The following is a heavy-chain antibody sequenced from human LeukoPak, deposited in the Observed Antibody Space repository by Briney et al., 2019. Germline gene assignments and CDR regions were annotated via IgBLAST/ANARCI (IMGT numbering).Heavy chain of an antibody. D-gene: IGHD2-21*02. CDR3: AKGMGVYCDGDCSSRILDF. V-gene: IGHV3-23*01. CDR2: ISDSGGST. J-gene: IGHJ4*02. Sequence: GSSLRLSCAPSGFTFSNYAMSWVRQAPGKGLEWVSIISDSGGSTIYADSVKGRFTISRDNSKNTLYLQMNSLRAVDTGTYYCAKGMGVYCDGDCSSRILDFWGQGILVTVSS. CDR1: GFTFSNYA.